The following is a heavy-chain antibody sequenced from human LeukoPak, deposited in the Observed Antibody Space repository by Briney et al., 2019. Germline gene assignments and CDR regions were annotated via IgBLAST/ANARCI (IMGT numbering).Heavy chain of an antibody. D-gene: IGHD6-19*01. CDR3: ARDHISLVGNSSGWPEGY. V-gene: IGHV3-30-3*01. Sequence: QPGRSLRLSCAASGFTFSSYAMHWVRQAPGKGLEWVAVISYDGSNKYYADSVKGRFTISRDNSKNTLYLQMNSLRAEDTAVYYCARDHISLVGNSSGWPEGYWGQGTLVTVSS. J-gene: IGHJ4*02. CDR1: GFTFSSYA. CDR2: ISYDGSNK.